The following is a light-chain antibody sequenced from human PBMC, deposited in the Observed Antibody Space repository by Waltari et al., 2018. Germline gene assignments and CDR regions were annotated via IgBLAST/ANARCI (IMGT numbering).Light chain of an antibody. CDR3: SSYTTSSAPGV. CDR1: ASDVGGYDF. CDR2: EVS. Sequence: QSALTQPASVSGSPGQSITISCSGTASDVGGYDFVLWYQQHPGKAPHLIIYEVSNRPSGISNRFSASKSGNTASLTISGLQAEDEADYYCSSYTTSSAPGVFGTGTRVTVL. J-gene: IGLJ1*01. V-gene: IGLV2-14*01.